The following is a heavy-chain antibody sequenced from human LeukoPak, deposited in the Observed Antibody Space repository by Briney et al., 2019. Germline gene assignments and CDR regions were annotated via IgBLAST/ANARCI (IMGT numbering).Heavy chain of an antibody. CDR1: RFXFSNFN. D-gene: IGHD3-10*01. V-gene: IGHV3-64D*06. Sequence: PGGSLRLSCSASRFXFSNFNIHWVRQAPGKGLQFVSVMTSDGGSIDYADSVRGRFNISRDNCKKTLYLRMNSLRVEDTALYYCVRGLYGLGWDYWGPGTLVTVSS. CDR2: MTSDGGSI. J-gene: IGHJ4*02. CDR3: VRGLYGLGWDY.